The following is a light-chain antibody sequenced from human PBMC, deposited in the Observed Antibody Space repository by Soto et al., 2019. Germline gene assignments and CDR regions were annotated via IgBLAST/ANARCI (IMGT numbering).Light chain of an antibody. Sequence: DIQMTQSPSTLSASVGDRVTITCRASQTISNYLTWYQQRPGKAPKLLIYRSSILQNGVPSRFSGSGSGTEFTLTISSLQPYYFATYYCQQYYIYATFGQGPRVEI. CDR1: QTISNY. CDR2: RSS. CDR3: QQYYIYAT. J-gene: IGKJ1*01. V-gene: IGKV1-5*03.